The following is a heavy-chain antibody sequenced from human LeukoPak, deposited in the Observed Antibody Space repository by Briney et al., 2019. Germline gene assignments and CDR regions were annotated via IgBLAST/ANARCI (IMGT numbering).Heavy chain of an antibody. Sequence: PGGSLRLSCAASGFTFSSYSMNWVRQAPGKGLEWVSSVSSSSYIYYADSVKGRFTISKDNSKNTLYLQMSSLRAEDTAVYYCAKDLVKYSSGWRLDYWGQGTLVTVSS. J-gene: IGHJ4*02. CDR2: VSSSSYI. V-gene: IGHV3-21*04. D-gene: IGHD6-19*01. CDR3: AKDLVKYSSGWRLDY. CDR1: GFTFSSYS.